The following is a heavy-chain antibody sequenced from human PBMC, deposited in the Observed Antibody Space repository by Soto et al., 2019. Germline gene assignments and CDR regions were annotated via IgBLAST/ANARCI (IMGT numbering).Heavy chain of an antibody. D-gene: IGHD2-21*02. CDR1: EFSLSTYS. J-gene: IGHJ6*02. CDR2: ISTRSDV. CDR3: AREKTAWPLAYGLEV. V-gene: IGHV3-21*03. Sequence: PGGSLRLSCTASEFSLSTYSMNWVRQAPGKGLEWVSSISTRSDVYYADSVKGRFTIARDNAKNSLSLQMYSLSAEDTGVYYCAREKTAWPLAYGLEVWGQGTTVTVSS.